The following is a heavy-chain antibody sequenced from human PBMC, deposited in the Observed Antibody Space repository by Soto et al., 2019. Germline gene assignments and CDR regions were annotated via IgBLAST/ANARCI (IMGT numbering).Heavy chain of an antibody. CDR1: GGTFSNHA. CDR2: IIPIFTTT. CDR3: AREVAADGTFREDVFDI. Sequence: QVQLVQSGAEVEKSGSSVKVSCKASGGTFSNHAINWVRQAPGQGLEWMGRIIPIFTTTDYAQRFQGRVTITADESTITAYMELSSLKHDDTAVYYCAREVAADGTFREDVFDIWGQGTMVTVSS. J-gene: IGHJ3*02. D-gene: IGHD6-13*01. V-gene: IGHV1-69*12.